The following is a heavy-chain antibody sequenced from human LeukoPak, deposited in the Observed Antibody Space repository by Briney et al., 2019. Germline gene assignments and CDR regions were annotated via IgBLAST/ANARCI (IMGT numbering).Heavy chain of an antibody. V-gene: IGHV1-69*04. CDR1: GGTFSSYA. D-gene: IGHD1-26*01. J-gene: IGHJ3*02. Sequence: SVKVSCKASGGTFSSYAISWVRQAPGQGLEWMGRIIPIFGIANYAQKFQGRVTITADKSTSTAYMELSSLRSEDTAVYYCARVLDGKDAFDIWGQGTMVTVSP. CDR3: ARVLDGKDAFDI. CDR2: IIPIFGIA.